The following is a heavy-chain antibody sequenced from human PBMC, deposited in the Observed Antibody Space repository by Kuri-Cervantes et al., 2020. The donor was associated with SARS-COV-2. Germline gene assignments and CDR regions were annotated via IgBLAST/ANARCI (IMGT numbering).Heavy chain of an antibody. D-gene: IGHD2-15*01. V-gene: IGHV4-39*01. J-gene: IGHJ6*02. CDR3: ARGLRYCSGGSCPSGGYYYYGMDV. CDR1: GGSISSSSYY. CDR2: IYYSGST. Sequence: ESLKISCTVSGGSISSSSYYWGWIRQPPGKGLEWIGSIYYSGSTYYNPSLKSRVTISVDTSKNQFSLKLSSVTAADTAVYYCARGLRYCSGGSCPSGGYYYYGMDVWGQGTTVTVSS.